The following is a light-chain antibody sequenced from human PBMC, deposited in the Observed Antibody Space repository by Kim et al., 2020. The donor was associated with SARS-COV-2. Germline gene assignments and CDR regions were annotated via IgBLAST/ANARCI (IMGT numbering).Light chain of an antibody. V-gene: IGLV4-60*03. Sequence: QPVLTQSSSASASLGSSVKLTCTLSGGHSSYIIAWHQQQPGKAPRYLMKLDGSGSYNKGSGVPDRFSGSTSGAARYLTISNLQSEDEADYYCETWDSNSRVFGGGTKLTVL. CDR1: GGHSSYI. CDR2: LDGSGSY. J-gene: IGLJ3*02. CDR3: ETWDSNSRV.